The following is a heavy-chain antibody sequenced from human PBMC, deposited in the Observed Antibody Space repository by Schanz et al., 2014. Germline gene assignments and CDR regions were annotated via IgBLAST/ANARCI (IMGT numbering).Heavy chain of an antibody. D-gene: IGHD1-1*01. CDR1: GGSIRSGTYY. V-gene: IGHV4-61*02. Sequence: QVQLQESGPGLVKPSQTLSLTCTVSGGSIRSGTYYWSWIRQPAGKALEWVGRVFPNGITNYNPSLKSRVTNALDPPKNQLSLTGTAVTAADTAVYYCARDTTWRLDLWGRGTLVTVSS. CDR3: ARDTTWRLDL. CDR2: VFPNGIT. J-gene: IGHJ2*01.